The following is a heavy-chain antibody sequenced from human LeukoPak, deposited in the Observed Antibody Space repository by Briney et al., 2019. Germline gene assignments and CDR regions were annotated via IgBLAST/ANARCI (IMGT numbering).Heavy chain of an antibody. CDR1: GGSISSSGYS. Sequence: SQTLSLTCAVSGGSISSSGYSWSWIRQPPGKGLEWIGYIYHSGSTYYNPSLKSRVTISVDRSKNQFSLKLSSVTAADTAVYYCARGYAYYYYGMDVWGQGTTVTVSS. V-gene: IGHV4-30-2*01. J-gene: IGHJ6*02. CDR3: ARGYAYYYYGMDV. D-gene: IGHD3-16*01. CDR2: IYHSGST.